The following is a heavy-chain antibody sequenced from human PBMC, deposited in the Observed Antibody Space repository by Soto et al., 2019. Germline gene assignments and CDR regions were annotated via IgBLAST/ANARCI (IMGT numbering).Heavy chain of an antibody. J-gene: IGHJ4*02. D-gene: IGHD6-19*01. CDR3: TRSKYNSVWYQLYFDS. CDR2: INPNTGST. V-gene: IGHV1-2*02. Sequence: ASVKVSCKASENTLSDYYIHWVRQAPGQGLEWMGWINPNTGSTNYIEKFQGRVTMTRDTSISTAYMELTRLRSDDTAVFYCTRSKYNSVWYQLYFDSWGQGTLVTVSS. CDR1: ENTLSDYY.